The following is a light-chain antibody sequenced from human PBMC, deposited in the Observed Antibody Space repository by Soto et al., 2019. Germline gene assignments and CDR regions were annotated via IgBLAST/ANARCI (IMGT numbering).Light chain of an antibody. V-gene: IGKV3-15*01. CDR2: RAS. CDR1: QNIDIN. Sequence: EIVMTQSPATLSVSPGERATLSCRASQNIDINLVWYQQKPGQAPRLLIFRASTRATDIPARFSGSGSGTEFHSPHRRPQSEDFAVYYCQQYHHWPPITFGQGTRLEIK. CDR3: QQYHHWPPIT. J-gene: IGKJ5*01.